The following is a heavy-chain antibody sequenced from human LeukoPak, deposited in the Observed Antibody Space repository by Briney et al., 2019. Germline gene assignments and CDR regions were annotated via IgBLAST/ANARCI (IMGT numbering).Heavy chain of an antibody. CDR2: IARKTDGGTT. CDR1: GFTFSDAW. Sequence: PGGSLRLSCAASGFTFSDAWMNWVRQAPGKGLQWVGHIARKTDGGTTDYATPVKGRFTISRDDSKNTPYLQMNSLKTEDTAVYYCLYSPGVGGSWGQGTLVTVSS. J-gene: IGHJ5*02. CDR3: LYSPGVGGS. D-gene: IGHD3-16*01. V-gene: IGHV3-15*04.